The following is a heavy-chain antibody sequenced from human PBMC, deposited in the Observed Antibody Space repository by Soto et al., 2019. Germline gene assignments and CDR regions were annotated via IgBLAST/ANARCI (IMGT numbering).Heavy chain of an antibody. CDR2: IIPIFGTA. CDR1: GGTFSSYA. Sequence: SVKVSCKASGGTFSSYAISWVRQAPGQGLEWMGGIIPIFGTANYAQKFQGRVTITADESTSTAYMELSSLRSEDTAVYYCARGRLSGNDFDYWGQGTLVTVSS. CDR3: ARGRLSGNDFDY. D-gene: IGHD2-15*01. J-gene: IGHJ4*02. V-gene: IGHV1-69*13.